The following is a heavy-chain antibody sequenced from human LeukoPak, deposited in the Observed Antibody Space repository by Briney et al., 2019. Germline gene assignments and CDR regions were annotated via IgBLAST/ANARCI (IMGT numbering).Heavy chain of an antibody. J-gene: IGHJ4*02. CDR3: TRGFDVVPADY. Sequence: GGSLRLSCAASGFTFSSYWMHWVRQAPGKGLVWVSRIKTDGRTTTYADSVKGRFTISRDNAKNTLYLQMSSLRAEDTAVYYCTRGFDVVPADYWGQGTLVTVSS. V-gene: IGHV3-74*03. CDR2: IKTDGRTT. D-gene: IGHD2-2*01. CDR1: GFTFSSYW.